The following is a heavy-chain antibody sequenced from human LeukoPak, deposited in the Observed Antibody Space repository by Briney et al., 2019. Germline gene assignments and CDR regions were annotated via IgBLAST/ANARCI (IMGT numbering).Heavy chain of an antibody. CDR3: ARQGRGVLRYFEWLFPEVDFDY. V-gene: IGHV5-51*01. Sequence: GESLKISCKGSGYSFTSYWIGWVRQMPGKGLEWMGIIYPRDSDTRYSPSFQGQVTISADKSISTAYLQWSSLKASDTAMYYCARQGRGVLRYFEWLFPEVDFDYWGQGTLVTVSS. D-gene: IGHD3-9*01. CDR2: IYPRDSDT. CDR1: GYSFTSYW. J-gene: IGHJ4*02.